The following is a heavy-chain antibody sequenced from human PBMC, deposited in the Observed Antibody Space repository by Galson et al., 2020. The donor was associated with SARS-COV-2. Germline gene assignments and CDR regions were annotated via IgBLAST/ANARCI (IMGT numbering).Heavy chain of an antibody. J-gene: IGHJ3*02. D-gene: IGHD3-9*01. CDR2: IKSKTDGGTT. CDR1: GFTFSNAW. CDR3: TTDYDILTGYYSIYVFAI. V-gene: IGHV3-15*01. Sequence: GGSLRLSCVASGFTFSNAWMSWVRQSPGKGLEWVGRIKSKTDGGTTDYAAPVIGRFTISRDDSKNTLYLQMNSLKIEDTAVYYCTTDYDILTGYYSIYVFAIWGQGTMVTVS.